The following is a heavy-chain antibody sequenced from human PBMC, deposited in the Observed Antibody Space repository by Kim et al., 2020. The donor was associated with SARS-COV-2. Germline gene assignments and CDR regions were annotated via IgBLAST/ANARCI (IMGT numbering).Heavy chain of an antibody. Sequence: GGSLRLSCAASGFTFSSYTMSWVRQAPGKGLEWVSAIGGGGGATHYADSVKGRFTISRDNSKNTLFLQMSGLRVEDTAVYFCVKYSGGCPDSWGQGTLVT. J-gene: IGHJ4*02. CDR3: VKYSGGCPDS. D-gene: IGHD2-15*01. CDR2: IGGGGGAT. V-gene: IGHV3-23*01. CDR1: GFTFSSYT.